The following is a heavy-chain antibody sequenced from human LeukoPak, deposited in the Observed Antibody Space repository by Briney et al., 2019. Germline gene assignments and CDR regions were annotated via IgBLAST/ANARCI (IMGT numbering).Heavy chain of an antibody. J-gene: IGHJ4*02. V-gene: IGHV4-38-2*01. Sequence: SETLSLTCAVSGYSISSGYYWGWIRQPPRKGLEWIGSIYHSGSTYYNPSLKGRVTISVDTSKNQFSLKLSSVTAADTAVYYCARLRPNNYYYDSSGYFDYWGQGTLVTVSS. CDR1: GYSISSGYY. CDR2: IYHSGST. CDR3: ARLRPNNYYYDSSGYFDY. D-gene: IGHD3-22*01.